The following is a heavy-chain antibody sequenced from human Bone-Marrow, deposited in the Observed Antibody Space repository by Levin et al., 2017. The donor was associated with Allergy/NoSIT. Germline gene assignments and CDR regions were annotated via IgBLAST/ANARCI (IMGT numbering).Heavy chain of an antibody. CDR3: SRGINGWETAPTYFDS. J-gene: IGHJ4*02. Sequence: GGSLRLSCAASGFTFDNNVMSWVRQAPGKGLEWIGFIRSKAYSRTTEYAASVKGRFSISRDDSKSIAYLQMNSLQTEDTAVYYCSRGINGWETAPTYFDSWGQGTLVTVSS. D-gene: IGHD1-26*01. CDR2: IRSKAYSRTT. CDR1: GFTFDNNV. V-gene: IGHV3-49*04.